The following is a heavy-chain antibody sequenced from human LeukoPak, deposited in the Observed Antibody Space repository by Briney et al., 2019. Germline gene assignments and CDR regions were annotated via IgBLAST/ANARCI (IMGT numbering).Heavy chain of an antibody. CDR3: AKGPGARGHFNWFDP. D-gene: IGHD5-12*01. CDR1: GFTFSSYA. CDR2: ITASSTTI. V-gene: IGHV3-48*04. J-gene: IGHJ5*02. Sequence: GGSLRLSCAASGFTFSSYAMHWVRQAPGKGLEWISYITASSTTIYYADSVKGRFTISRDNAKNSLYLQMNGLRGEDTAVYYCAKGPGARGHFNWFDPWGQGTLVTVSS.